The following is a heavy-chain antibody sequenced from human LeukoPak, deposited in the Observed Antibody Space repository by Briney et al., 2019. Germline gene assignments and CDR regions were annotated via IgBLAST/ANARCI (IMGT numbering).Heavy chain of an antibody. V-gene: IGHV1-8*01. J-gene: IGHJ4*02. CDR1: GYTFTSYD. CDR2: MTPNSGNT. CDR3: ARGGGGYCSSTSCPIDY. Sequence: PSLNASCKASGYTFTSYDINWVPQATGQGHEWMGWMTPNSGNTGYAQKFQGRVTMTRNTSISTAYMELSSLRSEDTAVYYCARGGGGYCSSTSCPIDYWGQGTLVTVSS. D-gene: IGHD2-2*01.